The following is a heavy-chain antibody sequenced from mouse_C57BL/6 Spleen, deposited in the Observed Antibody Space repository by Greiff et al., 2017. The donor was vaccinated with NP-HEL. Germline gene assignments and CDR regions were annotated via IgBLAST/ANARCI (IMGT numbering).Heavy chain of an antibody. CDR3: ARHEDYDADYYAMDY. CDR1: GFTFSDYY. Sequence: EVMLVESGGGLVQPGGSLKLSCAASGFTFSDYYMYWVRQTPEKRLEWVAYLSNGGGSTYYPDTVKGRFTISRDNAKNTLYLQMSRLKSEDTAMYYCARHEDYDADYYAMDYWGQGTSVTVSS. V-gene: IGHV5-12*01. D-gene: IGHD2-4*01. J-gene: IGHJ4*01. CDR2: LSNGGGST.